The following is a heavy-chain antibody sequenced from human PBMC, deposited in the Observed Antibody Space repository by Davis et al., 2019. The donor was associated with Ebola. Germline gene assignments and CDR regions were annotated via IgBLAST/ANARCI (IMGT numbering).Heavy chain of an antibody. CDR1: GGSFSGYY. Sequence: PSETLSLTCAVYGGSFSGYYWSWIRQPPGKGLEWIGEINHSGSTNYNPSLKSRVTISVDTSKNQFSLRLTSVTAADTAVYYCARTSRPSDWYGGHIYWYLDVWGRGTLVTVSS. V-gene: IGHV4-34*01. D-gene: IGHD6-19*01. CDR3: ARTSRPSDWYGGHIYWYLDV. J-gene: IGHJ2*01. CDR2: INHSGST.